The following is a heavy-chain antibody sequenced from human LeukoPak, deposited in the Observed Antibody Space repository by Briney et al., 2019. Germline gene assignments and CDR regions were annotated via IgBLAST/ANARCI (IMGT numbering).Heavy chain of an antibody. CDR1: GYTFTSYD. CDR2: MNPNSGNT. V-gene: IGHV1-8*03. D-gene: IGHD4-23*01. Sequence: ASVKVSCRASGYTFTSYDINWVRQATGQGLEWMGWMNPNSGNTGYAQKFQGRVTITRDTSISTAYMELSSLRSEDTAVYYCARDYGGNSGWFDPWGQGTLVTVSS. J-gene: IGHJ5*02. CDR3: ARDYGGNSGWFDP.